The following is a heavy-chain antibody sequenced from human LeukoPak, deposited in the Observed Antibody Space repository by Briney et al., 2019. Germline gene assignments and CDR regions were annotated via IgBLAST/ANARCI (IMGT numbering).Heavy chain of an antibody. CDR1: GFTFSSYS. CDR3: AREIYSSCSFDY. J-gene: IGHJ4*02. CDR2: ISSSSSYI. Sequence: SGGSLRLSCAASGFTFSSYSMNWVRQAPGKGLEWVSSISSSSSYIYYADSVKGRFTISRDNAKNSLYLQMNSLRAEDTAVYYCAREIYSSCSFDYWGQGTLVTVSS. D-gene: IGHD3-22*01. V-gene: IGHV3-21*01.